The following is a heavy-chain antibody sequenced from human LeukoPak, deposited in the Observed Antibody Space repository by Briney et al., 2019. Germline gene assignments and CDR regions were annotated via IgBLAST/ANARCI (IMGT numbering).Heavy chain of an antibody. CDR3: AKDLILGYSGYHRENWFDP. D-gene: IGHD5-12*01. CDR1: GFTFSSYD. Sequence: GGALRLSCAASGFTFSSYDMTWVRQAPGRGLEWVSSIRPSGDNTYYGDSVKGRFTISRDNSKNTLYLQMNSLRAEDTAVYYCAKDLILGYSGYHRENWFDPWGQGTLVTVSS. J-gene: IGHJ5*02. V-gene: IGHV3-23*01. CDR2: IRPSGDNT.